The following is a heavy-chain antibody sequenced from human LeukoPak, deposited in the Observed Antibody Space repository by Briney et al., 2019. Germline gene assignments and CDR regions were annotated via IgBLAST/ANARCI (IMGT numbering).Heavy chain of an antibody. CDR3: ARGSTAAANSDY. CDR2: IKQDGSAK. J-gene: IGHJ4*02. V-gene: IGHV3-7*01. D-gene: IGHD2-2*01. CDR1: GFSFSNYW. Sequence: GGSLRLSCAASGFSFSNYWMSWVRQAPGKGLEWVANIKQDGSAKDYVDSVKGRFTISRDNAKNSLYLQMNSLRAEDTAVYYCARGSTAAANSDYWGQGTLVTVSS.